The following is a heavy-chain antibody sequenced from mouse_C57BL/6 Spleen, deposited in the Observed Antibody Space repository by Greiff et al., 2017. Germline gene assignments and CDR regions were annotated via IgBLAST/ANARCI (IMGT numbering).Heavy chain of an antibody. CDR1: GFTFTSYW. CDR2: IYPGSGST. V-gene: IGHV1-55*01. D-gene: IGHD2-4*01. J-gene: IGHJ1*03. CDR3: ARAYDYDGYFDV. Sequence: QVQLKQPGAELVKPGASVKMSCTASGFTFTSYWITWVKQRPGQGLEWIGDIYPGSGSTNYNEKFKSKATLTVDTSSSTAYMQLSSLTSEDSAVYYCARAYDYDGYFDVWGTGTTVTVSS.